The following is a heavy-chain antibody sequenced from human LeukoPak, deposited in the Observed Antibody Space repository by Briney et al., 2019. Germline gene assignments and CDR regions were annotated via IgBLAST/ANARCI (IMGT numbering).Heavy chain of an antibody. CDR1: GFIFSDYS. CDR2: IGISSGRT. V-gene: IGHV3-48*04. Sequence: PGGSLRLSCAASGFIFSDYSMNWVRQAPGKGPEWISYIGISSGRTMYADSVKGRFTISRDTAKKSLYLQMNSLRVEDTAVYYCAGDYRYAFDNWGQGTVVTVSS. CDR3: AGDYRYAFDN. J-gene: IGHJ4*02. D-gene: IGHD5-12*01.